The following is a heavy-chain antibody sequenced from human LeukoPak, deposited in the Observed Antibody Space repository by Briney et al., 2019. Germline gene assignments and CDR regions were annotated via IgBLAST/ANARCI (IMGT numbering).Heavy chain of an antibody. CDR3: ARPLAGTTHAFEI. J-gene: IGHJ3*02. V-gene: IGHV3-64*02. CDR2: ISTNGDST. Sequence: SGGSLRLSCAPSGFTFSTYAMHWARQAPGKGLECVSAISTNGDSTFYADSVKGRFTISRDNSNDTLYLQMGSLRAEDMAVYYCARPLAGTTHAFEIWGQGTMVTVSS. CDR1: GFTFSTYA. D-gene: IGHD1-7*01.